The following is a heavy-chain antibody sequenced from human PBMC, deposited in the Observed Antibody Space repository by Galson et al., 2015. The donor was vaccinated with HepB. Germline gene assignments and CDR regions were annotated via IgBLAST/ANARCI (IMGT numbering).Heavy chain of an antibody. Sequence: SLRLSCAASGFTFSSYSMNWVRQAPGKGLEWVSSISSSSSYIYYADSVKGRFTISRDNAKNSPYLQMNSLRAEDTAVYYCATWATIFRWGQGTLVTVSS. J-gene: IGHJ4*02. D-gene: IGHD3-9*01. CDR2: ISSSSSYI. CDR3: ATWATIFR. V-gene: IGHV3-21*01. CDR1: GFTFSSYS.